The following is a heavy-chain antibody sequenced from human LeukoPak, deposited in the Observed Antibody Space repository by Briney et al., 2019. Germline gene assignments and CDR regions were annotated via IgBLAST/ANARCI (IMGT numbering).Heavy chain of an antibody. J-gene: IGHJ6*03. D-gene: IGHD3-10*01. CDR1: GGSISSSSYY. V-gene: IGHV4-39*07. CDR2: IYYSGST. Sequence: SETLSLTCTVSGGSISSSSYYWGWLRQPPGKGLEWVGSIYYSGSTYYNPSLKSRVTISVDTSKNQFSLKLSSVTAADTAVYYCARAVGSGSFQTYYYYMDVWGKGTTVTISS. CDR3: ARAVGSGSFQTYYYYMDV.